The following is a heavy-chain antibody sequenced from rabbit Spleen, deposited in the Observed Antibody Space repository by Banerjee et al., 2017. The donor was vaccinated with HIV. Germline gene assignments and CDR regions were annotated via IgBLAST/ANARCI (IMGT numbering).Heavy chain of an antibody. V-gene: IGHV1S40*01. CDR1: GVSFSSNHY. D-gene: IGHD8-1*01. CDR2: IYAGSSDST. J-gene: IGHJ6*01. Sequence: QSLEESGGDLVKPGASLTLTCTASGVSFSSNHYMCWVRQAPGKGLEWIACIYAGSSDSTYSATWAKGRFTLSKTSSTTVTLRMTSLTAADTATYFCARDAGTSFSTYGMDLWGQGTLVTVS. CDR3: ARDAGTSFSTYGMDL.